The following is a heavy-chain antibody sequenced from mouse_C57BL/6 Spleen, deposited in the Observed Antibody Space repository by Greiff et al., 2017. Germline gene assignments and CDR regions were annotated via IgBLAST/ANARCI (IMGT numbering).Heavy chain of an antibody. D-gene: IGHD1-1*01. Sequence: LVESGAELARPGASVKLSCKASGYTFTSYGISWVKQRTGQGLEWIGEIYPRSGNTYYNEKFKGKATLTADKSSSTAYMELRSLTSEDSAVYFCARITTVVAKYFDVWGTGTTGTVSS. J-gene: IGHJ1*03. V-gene: IGHV1-81*01. CDR3: ARITTVVAKYFDV. CDR1: GYTFTSYG. CDR2: IYPRSGNT.